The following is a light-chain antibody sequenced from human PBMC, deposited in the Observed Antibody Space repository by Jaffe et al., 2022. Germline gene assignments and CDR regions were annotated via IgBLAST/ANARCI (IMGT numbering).Light chain of an antibody. J-gene: IGKJ1*01. CDR1: QSVSSSY. CDR3: QQYGSVTWT. V-gene: IGKV3-20*01. CDR2: GAS. Sequence: EIVLTQSPGTLSLSPGERATLSCRASQSVSSSYLAWYQQKPGQAPRLLIYGASSRATGIPDRFSGSGSGTDFTLTISRLEPEDFAVYYCQQYGSVTWTFGQGTKVEIK.